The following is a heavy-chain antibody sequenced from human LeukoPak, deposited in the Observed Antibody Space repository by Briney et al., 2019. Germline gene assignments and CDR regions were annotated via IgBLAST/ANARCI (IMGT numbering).Heavy chain of an antibody. Sequence: SGPTLMNPTQTLTLTCNFSGFSLRTSGMRVSWIRQPPGKALEWLARIDWDDDKFYSTSLKTRLTISKDTSKNQVVLTMTNMDPVDTATYYCARIYSYGFGFDYWGQGTLVTVSS. J-gene: IGHJ4*02. V-gene: IGHV2-70*04. D-gene: IGHD5-18*01. CDR3: ARIYSYGFGFDY. CDR2: IDWDDDK. CDR1: GFSLRTSGMR.